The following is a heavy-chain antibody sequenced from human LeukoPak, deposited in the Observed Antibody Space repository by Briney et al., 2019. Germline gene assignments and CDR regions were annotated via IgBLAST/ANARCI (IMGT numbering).Heavy chain of an antibody. D-gene: IGHD3-10*01. Sequence: GGSLRLSCAASAXTFSDYYMSWIRQAPGKGLEWVSYISRSSSYTNYADSVKGRFTISRGNAKNSLYLQMNSLRADDTAVYYCARGRARGVAAPFDYWGQGTLVTVSS. CDR1: AXTFSDYY. CDR2: ISRSSSYT. CDR3: ARGRARGVAAPFDY. V-gene: IGHV3-11*05. J-gene: IGHJ4*02.